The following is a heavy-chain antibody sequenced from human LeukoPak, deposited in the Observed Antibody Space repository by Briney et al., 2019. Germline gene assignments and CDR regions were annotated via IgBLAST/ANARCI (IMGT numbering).Heavy chain of an antibody. V-gene: IGHV4-30-2*01. D-gene: IGHD3-10*01. J-gene: IGHJ6*02. CDR2: IYHSGST. CDR1: GGSISSGGYS. CDR3: ARWFDYYYGMDV. Sequence: SETLSLTCAVSGGSISSGGYSWGWIRQPPGKGLEWIGYIYHSGSTYYNPSLKSRVTISVDRSKNQFSLKLSSVTAADTAVYYCARWFDYYYGMDVWGQGTTVTVSS.